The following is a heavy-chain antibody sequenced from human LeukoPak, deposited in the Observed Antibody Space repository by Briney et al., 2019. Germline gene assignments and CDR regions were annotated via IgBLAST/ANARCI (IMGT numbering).Heavy chain of an antibody. CDR3: ATAAGGGIAAAAPSADY. J-gene: IGHJ4*02. CDR2: IYPGDSDT. V-gene: IGHV5-51*01. Sequence: GESLKISCKGSGYSFTSYWIGWVRQMPGKGLEWMGIIYPGDSDTRYSPSFRGQVTISADKSISTAYLQWSSLKASDTAKYYCATAAGGGIAAAAPSADYWGQGTLVTVSS. D-gene: IGHD6-13*01. CDR1: GYSFTSYW.